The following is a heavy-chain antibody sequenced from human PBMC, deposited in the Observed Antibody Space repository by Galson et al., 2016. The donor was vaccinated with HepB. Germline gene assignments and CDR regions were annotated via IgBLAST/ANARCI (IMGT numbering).Heavy chain of an antibody. V-gene: IGHV4-59*11. Sequence: SETLSLTCTVSRGSISSHYWSWIRQPPGKGLEWIGYIHNSGSTNYNPSLKSRVTISADTSKNQFSLKLSSVTAADTAVYYCARESAGGFDYWGQGTLVTVSS. CDR3: ARESAGGFDY. CDR2: IHNSGST. D-gene: IGHD6-13*01. CDR1: RGSISSHY. J-gene: IGHJ4*02.